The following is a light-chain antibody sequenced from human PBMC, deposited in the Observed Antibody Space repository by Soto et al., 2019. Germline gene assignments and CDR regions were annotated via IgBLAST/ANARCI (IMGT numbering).Light chain of an antibody. CDR1: QNIRNL. Sequence: DIQMSQSPSTLSASVGDIVTITCCASQNIRNLLAWYQQKPGKAPNPLIYDASSLKSGVPSRFSGSGSGREFTLTISSLQPDDFATYYCKQYNTYSKFGQGTRLEIK. V-gene: IGKV1-5*01. CDR3: KQYNTYSK. J-gene: IGKJ5*01. CDR2: DAS.